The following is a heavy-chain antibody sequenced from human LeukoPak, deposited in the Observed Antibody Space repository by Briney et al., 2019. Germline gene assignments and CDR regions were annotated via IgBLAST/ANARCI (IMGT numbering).Heavy chain of an antibody. CDR1: GGSFSGYY. Sequence: PSETLSLTCAVYGGSFSGYYWSWIRQPPGKGLEWIGEINHSGSTNYNPSLKSRVTISVDASKNQFSLKLSSVTAADTAVYYCARPVRGYSSSWAFDIWGQGTMVTVSS. CDR2: INHSGST. CDR3: ARPVRGYSSSWAFDI. J-gene: IGHJ3*02. D-gene: IGHD5-18*01. V-gene: IGHV4-34*01.